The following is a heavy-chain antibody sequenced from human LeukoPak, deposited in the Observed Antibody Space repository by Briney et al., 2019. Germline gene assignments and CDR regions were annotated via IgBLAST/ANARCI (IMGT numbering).Heavy chain of an antibody. Sequence: GGSLTLSCAASGFTFSRYWMSWVRQAPGEGLEWVAYINQDGTEKYYVDSVKGRLTISRDNAKNPLYVQMNSLRAEDTAVYYCAREGPLPLWLVELSKYYYHYGMDVWGQGTTVTVSS. CDR3: AREGPLPLWLVELSKYYYHYGMDV. CDR2: INQDGTEK. J-gene: IGHJ6*02. V-gene: IGHV3-7*01. D-gene: IGHD3-10*01. CDR1: GFTFSRYW.